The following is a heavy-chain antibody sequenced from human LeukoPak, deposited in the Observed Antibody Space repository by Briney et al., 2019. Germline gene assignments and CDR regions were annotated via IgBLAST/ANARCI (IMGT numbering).Heavy chain of an antibody. Sequence: PGGSLRLSCVASGFTFGDYAMHWVRQAPGKGLEWVSGISWNSGSMDYADSVKGRFTISRDNAKNSLYLQMNSLRAEDTALYYCAKSFRGTPFDYWGQGTLVTVSS. CDR1: GFTFGDYA. V-gene: IGHV3-9*01. J-gene: IGHJ4*02. CDR3: AKSFRGTPFDY. D-gene: IGHD3-10*01. CDR2: ISWNSGSM.